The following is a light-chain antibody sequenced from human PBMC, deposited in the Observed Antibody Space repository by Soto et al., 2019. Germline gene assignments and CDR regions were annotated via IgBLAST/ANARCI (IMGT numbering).Light chain of an antibody. CDR2: KVS. CDR3: MQGTYWPYT. CDR1: QSLVFTNGDTY. J-gene: IGKJ2*01. Sequence: DVLLTQSPLSLPVTLGQPASISCRSTQSLVFTNGDTYLNWFHQRPGQSPRRLIYKVSNRDSGVPDRFSGSGSGTDFTLKISRVEAEDVGVYYCMQGTYWPYTFGQGTKLEIQ. V-gene: IGKV2-30*01.